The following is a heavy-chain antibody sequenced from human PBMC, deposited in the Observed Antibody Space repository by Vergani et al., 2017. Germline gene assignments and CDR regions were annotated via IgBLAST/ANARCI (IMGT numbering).Heavy chain of an antibody. Sequence: VQLVESGGGLVKPGGSLRLSCAASGFTFSSYGMHWVRQAPGKGLEWVAFIRYDGSNKYYADSVKGRFTISRDNSKNTLYLQMNSLRAEDTSVYYCANDLYDYVWGSFTSPPLYFDYWGQGTLVTVSS. CDR1: GFTFSSYG. D-gene: IGHD3-16*01. CDR2: IRYDGSNK. V-gene: IGHV3-30*02. CDR3: ANDLYDYVWGSFTSPPLYFDY. J-gene: IGHJ4*02.